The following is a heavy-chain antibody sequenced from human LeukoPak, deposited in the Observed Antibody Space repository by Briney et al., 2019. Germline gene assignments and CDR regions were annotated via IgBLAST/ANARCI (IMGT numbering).Heavy chain of an antibody. CDR1: GFTFDDYA. J-gene: IGHJ4*02. D-gene: IGHD2-2*01. V-gene: IGHV3-43D*03. CDR3: AKAYRNYYFDY. Sequence: GGSLRLSCAASGFTFDDYAMHCVRQAPGKGVVWVFLISWDGGSTYYADSVKGRFTISRDNSKNSLYLQMNSLRAEETALYHCAKAYRNYYFDYWGQGTLVTVSS. CDR2: ISWDGGST.